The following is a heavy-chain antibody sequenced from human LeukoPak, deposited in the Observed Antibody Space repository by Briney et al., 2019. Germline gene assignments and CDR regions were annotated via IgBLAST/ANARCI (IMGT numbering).Heavy chain of an antibody. CDR1: GGSISSYN. J-gene: IGHJ5*02. CDR2: IYYSGST. CDR3: ASAGRGYSGYAFT. Sequence: SETLSLTCTVSGGSISSYNWSWIRQPPGKGLEWIGYIYYSGSTNYNPSLKSRVTISVDTSKNQFSLKLSSVTAADTAVYYCASAGRGYSGYAFTWGQGTLVTVSS. V-gene: IGHV4-59*01. D-gene: IGHD5-12*01.